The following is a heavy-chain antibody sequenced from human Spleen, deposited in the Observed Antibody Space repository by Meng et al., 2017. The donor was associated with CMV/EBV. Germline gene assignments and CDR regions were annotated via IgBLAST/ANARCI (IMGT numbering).Heavy chain of an antibody. V-gene: IGHV3-74*01. Sequence: SGFTFSNYWMHWVRQAPGKGLVWVSHISVDGSITNYADSVKGRFTISRDNAKNTLYLQMNSLRAEDTAVYYCARGSSSSGGRWVDPWGQGALVTVSS. J-gene: IGHJ5*02. CDR2: ISVDGSIT. CDR1: GFTFSNYW. CDR3: ARGSSSSGGRWVDP. D-gene: IGHD6-6*01.